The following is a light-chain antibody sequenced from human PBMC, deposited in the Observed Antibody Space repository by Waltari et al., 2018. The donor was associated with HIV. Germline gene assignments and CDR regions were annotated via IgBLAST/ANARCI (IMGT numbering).Light chain of an antibody. V-gene: IGLV5-37*01. CDR2: YNSDSDK. CDR1: SDINVDDYH. J-gene: IGLJ3*02. Sequence: QPVLSQPPSSSASPGDSARLTCTLPSDINVDDYHIYWYQKKPGSPPRFLLYYNSDSDKGQGSGVPSRFSGSKDASANAGILLISGLQPDDEADYYCMIWTGYVWVFGGGTKLTVL. CDR3: MIWTGYVWV.